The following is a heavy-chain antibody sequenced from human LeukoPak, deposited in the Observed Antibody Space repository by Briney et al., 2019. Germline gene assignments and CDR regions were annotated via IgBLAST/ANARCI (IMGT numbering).Heavy chain of an antibody. V-gene: IGHV3-23*01. D-gene: IGHD2-15*01. Sequence: PGGSLRLSCAASGFTFSSYAMSWVRQAPGKGLEWVSAISGSGGSTYYADSVKGRFTISRDNSKNTLYLQMNSLRAEDTAVYYCAKDYWSGGISLIFDYCSQGTLVTVYS. CDR3: AKDYWSGGISLIFDY. CDR1: GFTFSSYA. CDR2: ISGSGGST. J-gene: IGHJ4*01.